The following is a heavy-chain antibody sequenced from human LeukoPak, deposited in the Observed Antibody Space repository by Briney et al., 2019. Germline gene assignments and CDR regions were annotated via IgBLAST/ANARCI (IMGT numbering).Heavy chain of an antibody. J-gene: IGHJ4*02. D-gene: IGHD1-7*01. CDR2: TYYRSKWNK. Sequence: SQTLSLTCAISGDSVSSNSAAWNWIRQSPSRGFEWLGRTYYRSKWNKNYAASVKSRITINPDTSKNQLSLQLNSVTPEDTAVYYCARGYMGTTDYWGQGTLVIVSS. V-gene: IGHV6-1*01. CDR1: GDSVSSNSAA. CDR3: ARGYMGTTDY.